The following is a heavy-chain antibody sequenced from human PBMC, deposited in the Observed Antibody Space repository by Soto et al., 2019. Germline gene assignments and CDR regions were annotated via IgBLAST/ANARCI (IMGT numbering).Heavy chain of an antibody. J-gene: IGHJ4*02. Sequence: ASVKVSCKASGYTFTGYYMHWVRQAPGQGLEWMGWINPNSGGTNYAQKFQGRVTMTRDTSISTAYMELSRLRSDDTAVYYCARGTRWELPGPYYFDYWGQGTLVTVSS. V-gene: IGHV1-2*02. D-gene: IGHD1-26*01. CDR2: INPNSGGT. CDR1: GYTFTGYY. CDR3: ARGTRWELPGPYYFDY.